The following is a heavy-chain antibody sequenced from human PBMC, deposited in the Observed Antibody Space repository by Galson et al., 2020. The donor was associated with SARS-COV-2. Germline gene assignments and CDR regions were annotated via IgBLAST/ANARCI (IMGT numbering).Heavy chain of an antibody. CDR1: GGSISSSSYY. CDR2: IYYSGST. J-gene: IGHJ4*02. D-gene: IGHD3-22*01. Sequence: SETLSLTCTVSGGSISSSSYYWGWIRQPPGKGLEWIGSIYYSGSTYYNPSLKSRVTISVDTSKNQFSLKLSSVTAADTAVYYCASLKTPSSGYYEDYWGQGTLVTVSS. V-gene: IGHV4-39*01. CDR3: ASLKTPSSGYYEDY.